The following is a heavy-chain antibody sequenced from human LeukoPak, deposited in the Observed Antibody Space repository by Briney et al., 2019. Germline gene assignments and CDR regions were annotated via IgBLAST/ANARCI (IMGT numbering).Heavy chain of an antibody. Sequence: PWGALRLFLSGSGFTLSDYYLSWNRQAPGKGLGGGSYISSSGSTIYYADSVKGRFTISRDNSKNTLYLQMNSLRAEDTAVYYCAKVPPPLWFGESYYFDYWGQGTLVTVSS. CDR3: AKVPPPLWFGESYYFDY. CDR1: GFTLSDYY. J-gene: IGHJ4*02. CDR2: ISSSGSTI. D-gene: IGHD3-10*01. V-gene: IGHV3-11*01.